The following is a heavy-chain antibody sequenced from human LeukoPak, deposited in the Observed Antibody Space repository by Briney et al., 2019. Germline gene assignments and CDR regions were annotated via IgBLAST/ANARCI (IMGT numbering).Heavy chain of an antibody. CDR3: ARGLNTYDSSGFYFL. CDR2: ISSDGSTI. Sequence: PGGSLRLSCTASGFTFSDYEMDWVRQAPGKGLEWVSYISSDGSTIYYAGSVKGRFTISRDNAKNSLYLQMNSLRAEDTAIYYCARGLNTYDSSGFYFLWGQGTLVTVSS. J-gene: IGHJ4*02. D-gene: IGHD3-22*01. CDR1: GFTFSDYE. V-gene: IGHV3-48*03.